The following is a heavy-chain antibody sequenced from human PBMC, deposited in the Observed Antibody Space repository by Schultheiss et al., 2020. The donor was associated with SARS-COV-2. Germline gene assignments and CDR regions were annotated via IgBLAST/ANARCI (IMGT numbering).Heavy chain of an antibody. D-gene: IGHD3-3*01. CDR2: ISGSGGGT. J-gene: IGHJ4*02. Sequence: GESLKISCAASGFTFSSSWMHWVCQAPEKGLEWVSGISGSGGGTYYAYSVKGRFTISRDNSKNTLYLQVNSLRAEDMTVYYCARGEVGEWFLPLGFWGQGTLVTVAS. CDR3: ARGEVGEWFLPLGF. V-gene: IGHV3-23*01. CDR1: GFTFSSSW.